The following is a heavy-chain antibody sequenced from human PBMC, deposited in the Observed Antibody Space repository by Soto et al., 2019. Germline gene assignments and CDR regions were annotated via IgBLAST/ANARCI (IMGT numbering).Heavy chain of an antibody. CDR2: ISYSGSP. V-gene: IGHV4-59*01. J-gene: IGHJ4*02. Sequence: SETLSLTCTVSGGSISSYYWGWIRQPPGKGLEWIESISYSGSPNYNPSLGTRVTMSIDTSRNQFSLQLSSVTAADTAVYYCARGYCSSTGCYAGLFDYWGARILGTVSS. CDR1: GGSISSYY. CDR3: ARGYCSSTGCYAGLFDY. D-gene: IGHD2-2*01.